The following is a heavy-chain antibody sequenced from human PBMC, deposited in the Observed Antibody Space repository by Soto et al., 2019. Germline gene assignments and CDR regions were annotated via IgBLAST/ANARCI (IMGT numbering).Heavy chain of an antibody. Sequence: PGGSLRFSCAASGFTFSSYAMSWVRQAPGKGLEWVSAISGSGGSTYYADSVKGRFTISRDNSKNTLYLQMNSLRAEDTAVYYCAKVGGKYYDILTGYQHDDYWGRGTLVTVSS. J-gene: IGHJ4*02. CDR1: GFTFSSYA. V-gene: IGHV3-23*01. D-gene: IGHD3-9*01. CDR3: AKVGGKYYDILTGYQHDDY. CDR2: ISGSGGST.